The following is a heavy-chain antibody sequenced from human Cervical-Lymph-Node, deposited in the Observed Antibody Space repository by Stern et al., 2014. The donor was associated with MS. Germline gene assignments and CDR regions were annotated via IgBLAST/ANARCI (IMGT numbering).Heavy chain of an antibody. V-gene: IGHV3-21*01. J-gene: IGHJ4*02. CDR1: GFTFSSYS. CDR2: ISSGGSYI. CDR3: ARGRGGNYRYYFDY. Sequence: DVQLDESGGGLVTPGGSLRLSCAASGFTFSSYSMNWVRQAPGQGLEWVASISSGGSYIYYADSLKGRLPISRDNAKNSLYLQMNSLRAEDTAVYYCARGRGGNYRYYFDYWGQGTLVTVSS. D-gene: IGHD4-23*01.